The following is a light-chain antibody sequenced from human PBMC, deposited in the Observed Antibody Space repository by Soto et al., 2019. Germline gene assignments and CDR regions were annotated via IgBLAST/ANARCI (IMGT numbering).Light chain of an antibody. CDR3: SSYTSSSTYV. J-gene: IGLJ1*01. Sequence: QPASVSGSPGQSITISCTGTSSDVGGYNYVSWYQQHPGKAPKLMIYDVSNRPSGVSNRFSGSKSGNTASLTISGLQAEDEADYYCSSYTSSSTYVFGTGTKLTVL. V-gene: IGLV2-14*01. CDR1: SSDVGGYNY. CDR2: DVS.